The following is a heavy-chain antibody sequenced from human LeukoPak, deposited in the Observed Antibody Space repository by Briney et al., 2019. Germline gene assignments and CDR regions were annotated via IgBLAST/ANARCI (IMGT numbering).Heavy chain of an antibody. V-gene: IGHV1-8*02. Sequence: ASVRVSCKASGYTFTSYDINWVRQATGQGLEWMGWMNPNSGNTGYAQKFQGRVTMTRNTSISTAYMELSSLRSEDTAVYYCARGVVRGVIVGMRFDPWGQGTLVTVSS. J-gene: IGHJ5*02. CDR3: ARGVVRGVIVGMRFDP. CDR2: MNPNSGNT. CDR1: GYTFTSYD. D-gene: IGHD3-10*01.